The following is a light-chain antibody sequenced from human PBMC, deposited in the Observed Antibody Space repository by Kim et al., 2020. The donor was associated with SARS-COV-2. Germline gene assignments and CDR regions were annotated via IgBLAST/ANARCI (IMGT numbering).Light chain of an antibody. V-gene: IGLV3-19*01. J-gene: IGLJ2*01. CDR3: NSRDSSGNHLV. CDR1: SLRSSY. CDR2: GKN. Sequence: LGHTVRITCQGASLRSSYASCYQQKPGQAPVLVIYGKNNRPSGIPDRFSGSSSGNTASLTITGAQAEDEADYYCNSRDSSGNHLVFGGGTQLTVL.